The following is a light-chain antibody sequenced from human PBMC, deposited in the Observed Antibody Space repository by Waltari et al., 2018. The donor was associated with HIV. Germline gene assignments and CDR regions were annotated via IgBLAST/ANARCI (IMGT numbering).Light chain of an antibody. CDR1: SSDVGGYKF. CDR2: EVK. Sequence: QSALTQPPSASGSPGQSVTISCTGTSSDVGGYKFVSWYQQHPGKAPKLMLYEVKKRPAGVPERFSGSKSGNTASLTVSGLQAEDEADYYCSSYAGSNNFKVFGGGTKLTVL. CDR3: SSYAGSNNFKV. J-gene: IGLJ2*01. V-gene: IGLV2-8*01.